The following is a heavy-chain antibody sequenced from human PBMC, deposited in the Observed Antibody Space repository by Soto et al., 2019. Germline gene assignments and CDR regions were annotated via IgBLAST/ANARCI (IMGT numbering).Heavy chain of an antibody. V-gene: IGHV4-4*07. D-gene: IGHD3-3*01. Sequence: SETLSLTCTVSGGSMSSYDWTWIRQPAGKGLEWIGRVYSSGGTHYYPSLKSRVTISLDASKNQFSLRLLSVNDADTAVYYCARGQRFSDWFDPWGQGTLVTVSS. CDR1: GGSMSSYD. CDR3: ARGQRFSDWFDP. CDR2: VYSSGGT. J-gene: IGHJ5*02.